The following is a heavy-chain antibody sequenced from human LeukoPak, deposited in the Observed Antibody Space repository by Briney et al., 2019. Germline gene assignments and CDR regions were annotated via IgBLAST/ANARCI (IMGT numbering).Heavy chain of an antibody. CDR3: ARDRTKLGITYYFDY. CDR1: GGSISSSNW. V-gene: IGHV4-4*02. Sequence: PSGTLSLTCAVSGGSISSSNWWSWVRQPPGKGLEWIGEIYHSGSTNYNPSLKSRVTISVDTSKNQFSLKLSSVTAADTAVYYCARDRTKLGITYYFDYWGQGTLVTVSS. CDR2: IYHSGST. D-gene: IGHD7-27*01. J-gene: IGHJ4*02.